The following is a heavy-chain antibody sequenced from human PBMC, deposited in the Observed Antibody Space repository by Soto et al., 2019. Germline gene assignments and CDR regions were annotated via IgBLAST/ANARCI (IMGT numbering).Heavy chain of an antibody. CDR1: GGTFSPCS. Sequence: QVQLGQSGAEVKKPGSSVKVSCKDSGGTFSPCSMFWVRQAPGQGLEWMGRIIPMLGVRNYAQRFQDRVTITADKSTATVHMERSSLRSEDTALYYCTIGSWSGEVCDIWGQGTMVTVSS. CDR2: IIPMLGVR. CDR3: TIGSWSGEVCDI. V-gene: IGHV1-69*02. J-gene: IGHJ3*02. D-gene: IGHD2-21*01.